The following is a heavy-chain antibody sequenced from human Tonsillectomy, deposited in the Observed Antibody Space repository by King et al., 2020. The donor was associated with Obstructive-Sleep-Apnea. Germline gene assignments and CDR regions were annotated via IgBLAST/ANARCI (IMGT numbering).Heavy chain of an antibody. Sequence: KLVQSGPEVKKPGTSVKVSCKASGFTFTSSAMQWVRQARGQRLEWIGWIVVGSGNTNYAQKFQERVTITRDMSTSTAYMELSSLRSEDTAVYYCAADTIGTQLLGVYYYYYYGMDVWGQGTTVTVSS. V-gene: IGHV1-58*02. J-gene: IGHJ6*02. CDR2: IVVGSGNT. D-gene: IGHD2-2*01. CDR3: AADTIGTQLLGVYYYYYYGMDV. CDR1: GFTFTSSA.